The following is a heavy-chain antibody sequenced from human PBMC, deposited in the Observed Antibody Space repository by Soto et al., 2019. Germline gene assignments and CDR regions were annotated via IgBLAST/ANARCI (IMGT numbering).Heavy chain of an antibody. CDR3: ARHDFNPNWFEP. Sequence: SETLSLTCTVSGGSISSYYWSWIRQPPGKGLEWIGYIYYSGSTDYNPSLKSRVTISVDTSKNQFSLKLSSVTAADTAVYYCARHDFNPNWFEPWGQGTLVTVSS. CDR1: GGSISSYY. V-gene: IGHV4-59*08. J-gene: IGHJ5*02. CDR2: IYYSGST.